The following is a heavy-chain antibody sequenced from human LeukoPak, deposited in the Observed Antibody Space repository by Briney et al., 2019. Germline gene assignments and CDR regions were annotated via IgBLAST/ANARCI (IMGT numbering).Heavy chain of an antibody. Sequence: EASVKVSCKASGGTFSSYGISWVRQAPGQGLEWMGGIIPIFGTANYAQKFQGRVTITADESTSTAYMELSSLRSEDTAVYYCARTYACSSTSCYMSAYYFDYWGQGTLVTVSS. D-gene: IGHD2-2*02. CDR3: ARTYACSSTSCYMSAYYFDY. CDR1: GGTFSSYG. V-gene: IGHV1-69*13. CDR2: IIPIFGTA. J-gene: IGHJ4*02.